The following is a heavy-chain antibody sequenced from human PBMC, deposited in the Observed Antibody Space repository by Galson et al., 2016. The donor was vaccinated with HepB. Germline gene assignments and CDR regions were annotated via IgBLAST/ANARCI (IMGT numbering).Heavy chain of an antibody. Sequence: TLSLTCTVSSGSITSGEYYWSWIRQHPGKGLEWIGYISSIGSTYYNPSLKSRVTISVDTSKNQFSLNLNSVTAADTAVYYCAREEVGVIAYWGQGTLVTVSS. CDR3: AREEVGVIAY. CDR2: ISSIGST. CDR1: SGSITSGEYY. D-gene: IGHD2-8*01. J-gene: IGHJ4*02. V-gene: IGHV4-31*03.